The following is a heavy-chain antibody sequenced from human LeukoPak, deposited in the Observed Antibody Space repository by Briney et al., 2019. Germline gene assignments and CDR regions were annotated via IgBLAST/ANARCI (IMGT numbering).Heavy chain of an antibody. CDR3: AKDEGYSGSDCFDY. Sequence: PGGSLRLSCAASGFTFSSYAMTWVRQAPGKGLEWVSTISGSGGSTYYAHSVQGRFTISRDNSKNTLYLQMNSLRAEDTAVYYCAKDEGYSGSDCFDYWGQGTLVTVSS. D-gene: IGHD5-12*01. CDR1: GFTFSSYA. J-gene: IGHJ4*02. CDR2: ISGSGGST. V-gene: IGHV3-23*01.